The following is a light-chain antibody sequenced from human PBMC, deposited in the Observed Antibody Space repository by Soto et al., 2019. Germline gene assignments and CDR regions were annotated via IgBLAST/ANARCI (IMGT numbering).Light chain of an antibody. CDR3: QQYQNPLFT. CDR1: QDITNY. V-gene: IGKV1-33*01. J-gene: IGKJ3*01. CDR2: GAS. Sequence: DIQMTQSPPSLSASVGDRVTITCQASQDITNYLNWYQQKPGNAPKLLIYGASNLETGVPSRFSGSGSGTDFTFTISSLQPEDIATYYCQQYQNPLFTFGPGTKVDVK.